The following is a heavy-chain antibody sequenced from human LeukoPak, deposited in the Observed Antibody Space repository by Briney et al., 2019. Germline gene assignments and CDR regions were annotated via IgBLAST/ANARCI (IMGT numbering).Heavy chain of an antibody. J-gene: IGHJ4*02. CDR1: GGTFSSYA. V-gene: IGHV1-69*13. CDR2: IIPIFGTA. CDR3: AATKDGYNRDY. Sequence: ASVKVSCKASGGTFSSYAISWVRQAPGQGLEWMGGIIPIFGTANYAQKFQGRVTITADESTSTAYMELSSLRSEDTAVYYCAATKDGYNRDYWGQGTLVTVSS. D-gene: IGHD5-24*01.